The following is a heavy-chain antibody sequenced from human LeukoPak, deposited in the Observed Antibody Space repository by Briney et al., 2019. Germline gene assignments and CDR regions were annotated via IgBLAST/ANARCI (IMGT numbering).Heavy chain of an antibody. Sequence: GGSLRLSCAAPGFTFSSYWMPWVRPVPGEGPAWVSRIDEFGSVTNSADSVQGRFSISRDNAKNALYLQMNSLRAEDTAVYYCVRDMFGGRDYWGQGTLVTVSS. CDR1: GFTFSSYW. V-gene: IGHV3-74*01. J-gene: IGHJ4*02. CDR2: IDEFGSVT. D-gene: IGHD3-10*02. CDR3: VRDMFGGRDY.